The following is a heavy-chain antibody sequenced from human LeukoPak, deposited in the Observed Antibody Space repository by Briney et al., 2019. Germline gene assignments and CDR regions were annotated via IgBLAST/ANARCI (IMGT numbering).Heavy chain of an antibody. CDR2: ISYGGSNK. V-gene: IGHV3-30*03. D-gene: IGHD4-23*01. Sequence: GSLRLSCAASGFTFSSYGMHWVRQAPGKGLEWVAVISYGGSNKFYADSVKGRFTISRDNSKNSLYLQMNSLRAEDTAVYYCARDGGFRSVDYWGQGTLVTVSS. CDR1: GFTFSSYG. J-gene: IGHJ4*02. CDR3: ARDGGFRSVDY.